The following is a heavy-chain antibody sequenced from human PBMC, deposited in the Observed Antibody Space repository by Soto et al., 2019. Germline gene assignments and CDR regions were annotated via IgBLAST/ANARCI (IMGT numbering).Heavy chain of an antibody. V-gene: IGHV4-31*03. D-gene: IGHD3-10*01. CDR2: IYYSGST. CDR3: ARSYRLGELFGGNWFDP. Sequence: QVQLQESGPGLVNPSQTLSLTCTVSGGSISSGGYYWSWIRQHPGKGLEWIGYIYYSGSTYYNPSLKSRVTISVDTSKNQFSLKLSSVTAADTAVYYCARSYRLGELFGGNWFDPWGQGTLVTVSS. CDR1: GGSISSGGYY. J-gene: IGHJ5*02.